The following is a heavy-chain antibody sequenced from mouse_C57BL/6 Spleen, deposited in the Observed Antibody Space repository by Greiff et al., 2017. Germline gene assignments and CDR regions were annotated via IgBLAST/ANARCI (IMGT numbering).Heavy chain of an antibody. CDR1: GYTFTSYW. D-gene: IGHD2-4*01. Sequence: QVQLQQPGAELVKPGASVKLSCKASGYTFTSYWMHWVKQRPGQGLEWIGMIHPNSGSTNYNEKFKSKATLTVDKSSSTAYMQLSSLASEDSAVYSCANDYGGFSWFAYWGQGTLVTVSA. V-gene: IGHV1-64*01. CDR3: ANDYGGFSWFAY. CDR2: IHPNSGST. J-gene: IGHJ3*01.